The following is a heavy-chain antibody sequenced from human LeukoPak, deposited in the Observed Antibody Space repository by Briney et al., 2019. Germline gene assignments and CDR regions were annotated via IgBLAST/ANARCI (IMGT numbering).Heavy chain of an antibody. CDR2: FDPEDGET. J-gene: IGHJ5*02. D-gene: IGHD3-22*01. CDR3: ATESPRRQYYDDSNWFDP. V-gene: IGHV1-24*01. CDR1: GYTLTELS. Sequence: AASVKVSCKVSGYTLTELSIHWVRQAPGKGLEWMGGFDPEDGETIYAQKFQGRVTMTEDTSTDTAYMELSSLRSEDTAVYYCATESPRRQYYDDSNWFDPWGQGTLVTVSS.